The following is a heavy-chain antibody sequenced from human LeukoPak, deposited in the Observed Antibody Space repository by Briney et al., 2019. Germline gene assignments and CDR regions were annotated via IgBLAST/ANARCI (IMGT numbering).Heavy chain of an antibody. Sequence: GESLRLSCAASGFTFSNYAMNWVRQAPGKGVEWVSGISNTGGSTYYADSLKGRFTISRDISKNTLYLQMNNLRAEDTAVYYCAKGSVQLEPTYLDYWGQGTLVTVSS. V-gene: IGHV3-23*01. CDR3: AKGSVQLEPTYLDY. D-gene: IGHD1-1*01. J-gene: IGHJ4*02. CDR1: GFTFSNYA. CDR2: ISNTGGST.